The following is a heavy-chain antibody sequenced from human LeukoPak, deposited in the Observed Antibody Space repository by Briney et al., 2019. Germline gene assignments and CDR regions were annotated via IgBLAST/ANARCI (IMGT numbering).Heavy chain of an antibody. J-gene: IGHJ4*02. CDR2: IYSGGST. Sequence: PGGSLRLSCDASGFNFRKYGMTWVRQAPGKGLEWVSVIYSGGSTYYADSVKGRFTTSRDNSKNTLYLQMNSLRAEGTAVYYCARGGDYYGSGTPPIDYWGQGTLVTVSS. CDR3: ARGGDYYGSGTPPIDY. CDR1: GFNFRKYG. V-gene: IGHV3-66*01. D-gene: IGHD3-10*01.